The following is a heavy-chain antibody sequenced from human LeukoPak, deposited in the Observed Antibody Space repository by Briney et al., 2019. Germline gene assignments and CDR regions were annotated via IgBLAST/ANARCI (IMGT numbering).Heavy chain of an antibody. Sequence: SQTLSLTCTVSGGSISSGNYYWSWIRQPAGKGLEWIGRIYTSGSTNYNPSLKSRVTISVDTSKNQFSLKLSSVTAADTAVYYCARDNYYDSSGYFTDYFDYWGQGTLVTVSS. J-gene: IGHJ4*02. CDR2: IYTSGST. V-gene: IGHV4-61*02. CDR1: GGSISSGNYY. CDR3: ARDNYYDSSGYFTDYFDY. D-gene: IGHD3-22*01.